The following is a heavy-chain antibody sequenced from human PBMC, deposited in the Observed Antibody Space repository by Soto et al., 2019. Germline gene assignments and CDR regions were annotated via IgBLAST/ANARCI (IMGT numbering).Heavy chain of an antibody. CDR1: GYTFTSYG. CDR2: ISAYNGNT. Sequence: ASVKVSCKASGYTFTSYGISWVRQAPGQGLEWMGWISAYNGNTNYAQKLQGRVTMTTDTSTSTAYMELRSLRSDDTAVYYCARGPGAYGSGSYYAEYFQHWGQGTLVTVSS. V-gene: IGHV1-18*01. J-gene: IGHJ1*01. CDR3: ARGPGAYGSGSYYAEYFQH. D-gene: IGHD3-10*01.